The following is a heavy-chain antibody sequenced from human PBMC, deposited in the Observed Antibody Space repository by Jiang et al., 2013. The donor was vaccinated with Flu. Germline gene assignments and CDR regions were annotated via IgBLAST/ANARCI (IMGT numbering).Heavy chain of an antibody. Sequence: GGLVKPGGSLRLSCAASGFTFSDYYMSWIRQAPGKGLEWVSYISSSSSYTNYADSVKGRFTISRDNAKNSLYLQMNSLRAEDTAVYYCAAHYSSGWYTNYYYYMDVWGKGTTVTVSS. V-gene: IGHV3-11*06. CDR1: GFTFSDYY. CDR3: AAHYSSGWYTNYYYYMDV. D-gene: IGHD6-19*01. J-gene: IGHJ6*03. CDR2: ISSSSSYT.